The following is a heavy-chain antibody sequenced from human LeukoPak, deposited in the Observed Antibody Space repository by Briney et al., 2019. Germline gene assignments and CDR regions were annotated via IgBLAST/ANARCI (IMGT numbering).Heavy chain of an antibody. D-gene: IGHD2-15*01. J-gene: IGHJ3*02. CDR1: GGSISSYY. CDR3: ARGYCSGGSCYVPFDI. Sequence: SETLSLTCTVSGGSISSYYWSWIRQPPGKGLEWIGYIYISGSTNYNPSLKSRVTISVDTSKNQFSLKLSSVTAADTAVYYCARGYCSGGSCYVPFDIWGQGTMVTVSS. CDR2: IYISGST. V-gene: IGHV4-4*09.